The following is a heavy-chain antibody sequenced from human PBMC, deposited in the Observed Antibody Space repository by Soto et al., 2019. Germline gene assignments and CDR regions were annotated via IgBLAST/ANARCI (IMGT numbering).Heavy chain of an antibody. J-gene: IGHJ3*02. CDR2: ISWNSGSI. CDR1: GFTFDDYA. CDR3: AKDYYDSSGYYYGGNAFDI. Sequence: EVQLVESGGGLVQPGRSLRLSCAASGFTFDDYAMHWVRQAPGKGLEWVSGISWNSGSIGYADSVKGRFTISRDNAKNSLYLQMKSLRAEDTALYYCAKDYYDSSGYYYGGNAFDIWGQGTMVTVSS. D-gene: IGHD3-22*01. V-gene: IGHV3-9*01.